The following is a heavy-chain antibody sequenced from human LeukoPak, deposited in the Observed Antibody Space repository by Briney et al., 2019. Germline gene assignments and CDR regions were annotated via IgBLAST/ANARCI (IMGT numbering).Heavy chain of an antibody. CDR1: GFTFRDYY. J-gene: IGHJ4*02. V-gene: IGHV3-11*01. Sequence: GGSLRLSCAASGFTFRDYYMSWIRQAPGKGLAWVSYISSSGSTVYYAHSVKGRFTISRDNAKNSLYLQMNSLRAEDTAVYYCARSPHSSGWYVLGFDYWGQGTLVTVSS. CDR2: ISSSGSTV. CDR3: ARSPHSSGWYVLGFDY. D-gene: IGHD6-19*01.